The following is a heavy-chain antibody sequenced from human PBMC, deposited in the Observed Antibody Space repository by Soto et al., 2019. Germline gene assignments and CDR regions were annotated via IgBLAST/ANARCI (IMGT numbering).Heavy chain of an antibody. D-gene: IGHD3-16*01. CDR1: GFSFERYS. J-gene: IGHJ4*02. Sequence: QVHLVESGGRVVQPGRSLTLSCTASGFSFERYSFHWVRQAPGKQLQWVAVITHNGANAFYADSVKGRFTVSIEPSKDPLFLQMKNVREEDTGFYYCARDLLGGGTEYYVDRLGPGTRVTISS. V-gene: IGHV3-30-3*01. CDR2: ITHNGANA. CDR3: ARDLLGGGTEYYVDR.